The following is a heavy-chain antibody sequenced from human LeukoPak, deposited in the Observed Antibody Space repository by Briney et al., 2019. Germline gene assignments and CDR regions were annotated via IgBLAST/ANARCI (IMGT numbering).Heavy chain of an antibody. J-gene: IGHJ4*02. CDR2: IYHSGSA. CDR1: GYSISSGYY. D-gene: IGHD5-24*01. CDR3: AREEMGGIDY. V-gene: IGHV4-38-2*02. Sequence: PETLSLTCAVSGYSISSGYYWGWIRQPPGKGLEWIGSIYHSGSAYYNPSLKSRVTISLDTSKNQFSLKLSSVTAADTAVYYCAREEMGGIDYWGQGTLVTVSS.